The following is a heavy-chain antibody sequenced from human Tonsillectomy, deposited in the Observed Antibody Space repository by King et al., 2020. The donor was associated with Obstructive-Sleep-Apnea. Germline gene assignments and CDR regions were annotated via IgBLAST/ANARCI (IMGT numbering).Heavy chain of an antibody. J-gene: IGHJ4*02. CDR1: GFTFSSHG. D-gene: IGHD6-13*01. V-gene: IGHV3-33*01. Sequence: VQLVESGGGVVQAGRSLRLSCTTSGFTFSSHGMHWVRQAPGKGLEWVAAIWWDGSRQCHADSVKGRFTVSRDDSKSTLYLQMNSLRAEDTAVYYCARDPSSTLDYWGQGTRVTVSS. CDR3: ARDPSSTLDY. CDR2: IWWDGSRQ.